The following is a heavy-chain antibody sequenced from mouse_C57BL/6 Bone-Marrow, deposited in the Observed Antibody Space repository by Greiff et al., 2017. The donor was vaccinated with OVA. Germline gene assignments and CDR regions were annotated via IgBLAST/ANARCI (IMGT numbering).Heavy chain of an antibody. D-gene: IGHD2-3*01. J-gene: IGHJ3*01. CDR3: ARGRLLAWFAY. CDR2: IDPEDGET. Sequence: EVNVVESGAELVKPGASVKLSCTASGFNIKDYYMHWVKQRTEQGLEWIGRIDPEDGETKYAPKFQGKATITADTSSNTAYLQLSSLTSEDTAVYYCARGRLLAWFAYWGQGTLVTVSA. CDR1: GFNIKDYY. V-gene: IGHV14-2*01.